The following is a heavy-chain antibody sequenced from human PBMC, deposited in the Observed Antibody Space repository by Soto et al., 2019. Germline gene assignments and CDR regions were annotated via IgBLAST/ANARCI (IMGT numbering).Heavy chain of an antibody. CDR2: ISGRGGST. CDR1: GLTFSSYG. Sequence: EVQLLESGGRLVQPGGSLRLSCAASGLTFSSYGMSWVRQAPGKGLEWISSISGRGGSTYYADSVKGRFTISRDNSKNTLYLQMNSLRAEDTAIYYCEGRQNFDWLWYFDVWGRGTLVTVSS. CDR3: EGRQNFDWLWYFDV. V-gene: IGHV3-23*01. J-gene: IGHJ2*01. D-gene: IGHD3-9*01.